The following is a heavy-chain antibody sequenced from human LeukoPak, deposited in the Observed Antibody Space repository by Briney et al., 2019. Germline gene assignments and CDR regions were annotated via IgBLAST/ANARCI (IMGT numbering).Heavy chain of an antibody. Sequence: QPGGSLRLSCAASGFSFGSYWMNWVRQAPGKGLVWVSRIKSDGSTRYADSVKGRFTISRDNAKNTVSLQMTSLRAEDTGVYYCARAPSEIGGYYPEYFRHWGQGTLVIVSS. CDR2: IKSDGST. D-gene: IGHD3-22*01. J-gene: IGHJ1*01. V-gene: IGHV3-74*01. CDR1: GFSFGSYW. CDR3: ARAPSEIGGYYPEYFRH.